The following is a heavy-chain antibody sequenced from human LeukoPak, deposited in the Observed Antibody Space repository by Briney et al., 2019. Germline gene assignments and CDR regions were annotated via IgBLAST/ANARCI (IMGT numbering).Heavy chain of an antibody. CDR3: ATDSSSFDY. D-gene: IGHD6-19*01. CDR1: GFTFSSYA. Sequence: HPGGSLRLSCAASGFTFSSYAMHWVRQAPGKGLEWVAVISYDGSNKYYADSVKGRFTISRDNSQNTLYLQMNRLRAEDTAVYYCATDSSSFDYWGQGTLVTVSS. CDR2: ISYDGSNK. V-gene: IGHV3-30-3*01. J-gene: IGHJ4*02.